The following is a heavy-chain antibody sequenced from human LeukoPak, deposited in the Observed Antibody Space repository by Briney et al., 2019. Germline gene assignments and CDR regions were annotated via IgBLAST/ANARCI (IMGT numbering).Heavy chain of an antibody. V-gene: IGHV4-61*02. D-gene: IGHD3-22*01. Sequence: PSQTLSLTCTVSGGSISSGSYYWSWIRQPAGKGLEWIGRIYTSGSTNYNPSLKSRVTISVDTSKNQFSLKLSSVTAADTAVYYCASYDSSGYYRHFDYWGQGTLVTVSS. CDR1: GGSISSGSYY. CDR3: ASYDSSGYYRHFDY. J-gene: IGHJ4*02. CDR2: IYTSGST.